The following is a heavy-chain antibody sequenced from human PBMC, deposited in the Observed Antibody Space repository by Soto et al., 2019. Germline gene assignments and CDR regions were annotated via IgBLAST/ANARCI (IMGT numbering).Heavy chain of an antibody. D-gene: IGHD4-17*01. CDR3: ARGSTTEKVDS. CDR1: CGSISGYY. CDR2: IYYSGSS. J-gene: IGHJ4*02. Sequence: SETLSLTCTVSCGSISGYYWSWIRQPPGKGLEWIAYIYYSGSSNSNPSLKSRVTISVDTSKNQFSLKLTSVTAADTAVYYCARGSTTEKVDSWGQGTLVTVSS. V-gene: IGHV4-59*08.